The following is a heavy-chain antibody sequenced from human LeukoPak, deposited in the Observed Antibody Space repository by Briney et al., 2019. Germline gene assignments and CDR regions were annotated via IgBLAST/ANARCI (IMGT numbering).Heavy chain of an antibody. V-gene: IGHV3-23*01. CDR3: AKTYDSSGYYLNWFDP. J-gene: IGHJ5*02. CDR1: GGSISSSN. Sequence: HPSGTLSLTCAVSGGSISSSNWWSWVRQAPGKGLEWVSAISGSGGSTYYADSVKGRFTISRDNSKNTLYLQMNSLRAEDTAVYYCAKTYDSSGYYLNWFDPWGQGTLVTVSS. CDR2: ISGSGGST. D-gene: IGHD3-22*01.